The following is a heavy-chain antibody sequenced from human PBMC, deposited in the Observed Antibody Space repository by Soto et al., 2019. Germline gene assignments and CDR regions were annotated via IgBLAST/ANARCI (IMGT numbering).Heavy chain of an antibody. CDR1: GGTFSGYY. V-gene: IGHV4-34*01. CDR3: VRSIALKLAVQRDAPDKYYFDS. CDR2: INHSGST. D-gene: IGHD2-21*01. Sequence: PSETLSLTCAVYGGTFSGYYCTWGRHPPFKGLEWIGEINHSGSTKQNPSLKSRLSISVDTSKNQVSLKLRSVTAADTAVYYCVRSIALKLAVQRDAPDKYYFDSWGQGTLVTVSS. J-gene: IGHJ4*02.